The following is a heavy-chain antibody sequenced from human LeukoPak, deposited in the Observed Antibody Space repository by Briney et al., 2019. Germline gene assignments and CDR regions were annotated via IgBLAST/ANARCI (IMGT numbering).Heavy chain of an antibody. J-gene: IGHJ4*02. CDR3: ARVFQRPMYTGGELDY. CDR1: GFTFSSYS. Sequence: GGSLRLSCAASGFTFSSYSMTWVRQAPGKGLEWVSSISSSSSYIYYADSVKGRFTISRDNAKNSLYLQMNSLRAEDTAVYYCARVFQRPMYTGGELDYWGQGTLVTVSS. D-gene: IGHD6-19*01. V-gene: IGHV3-21*01. CDR2: ISSSSSYI.